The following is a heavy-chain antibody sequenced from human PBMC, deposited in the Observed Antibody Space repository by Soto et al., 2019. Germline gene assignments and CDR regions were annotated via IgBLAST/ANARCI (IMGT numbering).Heavy chain of an antibody. CDR2: VYPRDPDT. V-gene: IGHV5-51*01. J-gene: IGHJ4*02. CDR3: ARPPLPGYSIHFNS. D-gene: IGHD2-15*01. CDR1: GYIFIDYW. Sequence: ESLKISCKASGYIFIDYWIGWVRQMPGKGLEWMGIVYPRDPDTRYSPSFQGQVTISADRSTGTAFLQWRSLKASDTALYYCARPPLPGYSIHFNSWGQGTLVTSPQ.